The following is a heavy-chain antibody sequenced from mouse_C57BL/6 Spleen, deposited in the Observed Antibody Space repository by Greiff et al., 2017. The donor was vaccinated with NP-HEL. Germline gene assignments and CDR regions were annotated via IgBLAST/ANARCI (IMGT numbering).Heavy chain of an antibody. V-gene: IGHV3-6*01. D-gene: IGHD2-4*01. CDR3: ARNYYDYLYAMDY. J-gene: IGHJ4*01. CDR1: GYSITSGYY. Sequence: EVQLQESGPGLVKPSQSLSLTCSVTGYSITSGYYWNWIRQFPGNKLEWMGYISYDGSNNYNPSLKNRISITRDTSKNQFCLKLNSVTTEDTATYYCARNYYDYLYAMDYWGQGTSVTVSS. CDR2: ISYDGSN.